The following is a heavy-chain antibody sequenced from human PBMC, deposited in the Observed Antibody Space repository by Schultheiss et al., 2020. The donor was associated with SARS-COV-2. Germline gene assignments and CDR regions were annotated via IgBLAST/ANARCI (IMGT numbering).Heavy chain of an antibody. D-gene: IGHD4-17*01. Sequence: GESLKISCEASGFTFKSYAMTWVRQAPGKGLEWVSSISSSSSYIYYADSVKGRFTISRDNSKNTLYLQMNSLRAEDTAVYYCAREYHYFDYGDYMRFDPWGQGTLVTVSS. J-gene: IGHJ5*02. V-gene: IGHV3-21*01. CDR2: ISSSSSYI. CDR3: AREYHYFDYGDYMRFDP. CDR1: GFTFKSYA.